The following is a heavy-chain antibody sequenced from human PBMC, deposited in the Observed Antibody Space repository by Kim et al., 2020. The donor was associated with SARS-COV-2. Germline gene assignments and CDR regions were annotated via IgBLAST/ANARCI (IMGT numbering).Heavy chain of an antibody. CDR3: AKDVVQYQLPLWARISGMDV. CDR1: GFTFSSYG. J-gene: IGHJ6*02. CDR2: ISYDGSNK. Sequence: GGSLRLSCAASGFTFSSYGMHWVRQAPGKGLEWVAVISYDGSNKYYADSVKGRFTISRDNSKNTLYLQMNSLRAEDTAVYYCAKDVVQYQLPLWARISGMDVWGQGTTVTVSS. V-gene: IGHV3-30*18. D-gene: IGHD2-2*01.